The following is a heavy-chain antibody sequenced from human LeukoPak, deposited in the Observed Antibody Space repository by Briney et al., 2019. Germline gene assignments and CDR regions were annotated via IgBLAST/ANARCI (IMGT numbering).Heavy chain of an antibody. Sequence: SGGSLRLSCAASGFTFNNYAMSWVRQAPGEGLEWVSTISGSGGSGSSTYYADSVKGRFTISRDNSNNTLYLQVNSLRAEDTAVYFCAKSRPSIAAAINYWGQGTLVTVSS. D-gene: IGHD6-13*01. CDR2: ISGSGGSGSST. J-gene: IGHJ4*02. CDR3: AKSRPSIAAAINY. V-gene: IGHV3-23*01. CDR1: GFTFNNYA.